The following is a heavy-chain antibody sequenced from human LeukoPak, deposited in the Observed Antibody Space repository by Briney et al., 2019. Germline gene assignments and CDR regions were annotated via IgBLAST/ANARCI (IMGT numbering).Heavy chain of an antibody. CDR1: GITFSRHG. J-gene: IGHJ4*02. D-gene: IGHD3-3*01. CDR2: IAEDGGVK. V-gene: IGHV3-30*03. CDR3: AREATWGEWYFDH. Sequence: GGSLRLSCVASGITFSRHGMGWVRQAPGKGLEWVAVIAEDGGVKQYADSVKGRFTVSRDNSKSTLYLQMNSLSVEDTAIYYCAREATWGEWYFDHWGQGTLVTVSS.